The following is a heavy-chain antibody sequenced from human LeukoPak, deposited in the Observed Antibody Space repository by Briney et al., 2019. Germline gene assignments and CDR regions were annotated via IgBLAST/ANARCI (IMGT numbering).Heavy chain of an antibody. CDR1: GGTFSSYA. V-gene: IGHV1-69*05. CDR2: IIPIFGTA. D-gene: IGHD5-12*01. CDR3: ARAGEESGYDNYYYYMDV. Sequence: ASVKVSCKASGGTFSSYAISWVRQAPGQGLEWMGGIIPIFGTANYAQKFQGRVTITTDESTSTAYMELSSLRSEDTAVYYCARAGEESGYDNYYYYMDVWGKGTTVTVSS. J-gene: IGHJ6*03.